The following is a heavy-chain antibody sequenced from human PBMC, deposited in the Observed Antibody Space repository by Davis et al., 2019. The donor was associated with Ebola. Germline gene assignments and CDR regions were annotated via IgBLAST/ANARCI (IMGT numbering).Heavy chain of an antibody. J-gene: IGHJ5*02. D-gene: IGHD6-19*01. V-gene: IGHV4-59*01. CDR2: IYYSGST. Sequence: PSETLSLTCTVSGGSISSYYWSWIRQPPGKGLEWIGYIYYSGSTNYNPSLKSRVTISVDTSKNQFSLKLSSVTAADTAVYYCAREVGELSSGWYNWFDPWGQGTLVTVSS. CDR3: AREVGELSSGWYNWFDP. CDR1: GGSISSYY.